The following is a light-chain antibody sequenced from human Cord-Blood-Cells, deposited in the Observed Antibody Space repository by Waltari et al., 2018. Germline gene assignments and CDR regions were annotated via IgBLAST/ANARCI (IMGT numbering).Light chain of an antibody. CDR3: QQYNSSMYT. CDR2: KAS. CDR1: QSISSW. Sequence: DIQMTQSPSTLSASVGDRVTITCRASQSISSWLAWYQQKPGKAPKLLIYKASSLESGVPSRFSGRGSGTEFTLTISSLQPDDFATYYCQQYNSSMYTFGQGTKLEI. J-gene: IGKJ2*01. V-gene: IGKV1-5*03.